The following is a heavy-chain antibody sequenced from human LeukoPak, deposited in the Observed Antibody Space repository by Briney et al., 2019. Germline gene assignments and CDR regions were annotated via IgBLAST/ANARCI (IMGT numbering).Heavy chain of an antibody. D-gene: IGHD3-22*01. CDR1: GFTFSSYW. CDR3: ARDWEITMIGDPWGGDY. V-gene: IGHV3-7*01. CDR2: IKQDGSEK. Sequence: GGSLRLSCAASGFTFSSYWMSWVRQAPGKGLEWVANIKQDGSEKYYVDSVKGRFTISRDNAKNSLYLQMNSLRAEDTAVYYCARDWEITMIGDPWGGDYWGQGTLGTVSS. J-gene: IGHJ4*02.